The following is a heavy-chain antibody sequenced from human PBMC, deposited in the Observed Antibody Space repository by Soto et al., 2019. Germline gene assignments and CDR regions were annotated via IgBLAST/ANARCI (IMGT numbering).Heavy chain of an antibody. CDR3: AGEGPVVVVAATKGIYYYYGMDV. Sequence: GESLKISCKGSGYSFTSYWIGWVRQMPGKGLEWMGIIYPGDSDTRYSPSFQGQVTISADKSISTAYLQWSSLKASDTAMYYCAGEGPVVVVAATKGIYYYYGMDVWGQGTTVTVSS. CDR1: GYSFTSYW. J-gene: IGHJ6*02. V-gene: IGHV5-51*01. D-gene: IGHD2-15*01. CDR2: IYPGDSDT.